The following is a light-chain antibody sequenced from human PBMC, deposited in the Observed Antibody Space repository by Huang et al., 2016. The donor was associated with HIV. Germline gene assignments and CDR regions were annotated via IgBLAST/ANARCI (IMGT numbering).Light chain of an antibody. CDR3: QQRSTWPRSIT. CDR2: DAS. Sequence: EIVLTQSPATLSLSPGERATVSCRASQNINDFLAWYQQTPGQPPRLLIYDASTRASGLPARFSGNGSGTDFTLMISSLEPEDFAVYYCQQRSTWPRSITFGQGTRLEI. CDR1: QNINDF. J-gene: IGKJ5*01. V-gene: IGKV3-11*01.